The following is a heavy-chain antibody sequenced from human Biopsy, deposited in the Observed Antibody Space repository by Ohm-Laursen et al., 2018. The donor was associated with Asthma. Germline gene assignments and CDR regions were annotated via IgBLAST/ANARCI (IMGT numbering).Heavy chain of an antibody. Sequence: ATVKISCKASGYIFTSHAMNWVRQAPGQGLEWMGRINTNTGHPTYAQGFTGRFVFSLDTSVSTAYLQISSLKADNTAVYYCARGLLGMDVWGQGTTVTVSS. V-gene: IGHV7-4-1*02. CDR1: GYIFTSHA. CDR2: INTNTGHP. CDR3: ARGLLGMDV. J-gene: IGHJ6*02. D-gene: IGHD2-15*01.